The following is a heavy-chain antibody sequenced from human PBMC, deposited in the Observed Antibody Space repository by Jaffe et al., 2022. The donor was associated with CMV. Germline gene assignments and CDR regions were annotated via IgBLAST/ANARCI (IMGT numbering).Heavy chain of an antibody. CDR2: INHSGST. CDR3: ARALGIAAAGLFDY. Sequence: QVQLQQWGAGLLKPSETLSLTCAVYGGSFSGYYWSWIRQPPGKGLEWIGEINHSGSTNYNPSLKSRVTISVDTSKNQFSLKLSSVTAADTAVYYCARALGIAAAGLFDYWGQGTLVTVSS. CDR1: GGSFSGYY. J-gene: IGHJ4*02. V-gene: IGHV4-34*01. D-gene: IGHD6-13*01.